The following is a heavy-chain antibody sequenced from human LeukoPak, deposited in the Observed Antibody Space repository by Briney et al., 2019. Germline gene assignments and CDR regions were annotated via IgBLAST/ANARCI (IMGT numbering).Heavy chain of an antibody. CDR3: ARRYFDY. Sequence: GGSLRLSCTASGFTFSNFWMGWVRQAPGKGLEWVANIKQDETEKFYLGSVKGRFTISRDNAKNSLYLQMNSLRVEDTALYYCARRYFDYWGQGTLVTVSS. V-gene: IGHV3-7*03. CDR1: GFTFSNFW. D-gene: IGHD3-9*01. CDR2: IKQDETEK. J-gene: IGHJ4*02.